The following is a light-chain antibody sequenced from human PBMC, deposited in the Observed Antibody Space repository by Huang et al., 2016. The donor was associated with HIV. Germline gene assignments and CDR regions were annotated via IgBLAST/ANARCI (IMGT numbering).Light chain of an antibody. J-gene: IGKJ1*01. CDR3: HQYYDTPQT. CDR1: QSVLKTSNNQNC. V-gene: IGKV4-1*01. Sequence: DIVVTQSPDSLALSLGGRAAINCTASQSVLKTSNNQNCLSWSQLKPGQPPKLLIFWASTRESGVPDRFSGSGSGTHFTLTIASLQAEDVAVYYCHQYYDTPQTFGQGTKVEVK. CDR2: WAS.